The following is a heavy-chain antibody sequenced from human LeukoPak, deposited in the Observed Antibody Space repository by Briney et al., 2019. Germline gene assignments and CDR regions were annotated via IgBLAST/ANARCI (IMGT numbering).Heavy chain of an antibody. CDR1: GYX. V-gene: IGHV4-38-2*02. CDR3: ARDSVYGFDY. J-gene: IGHJ4*02. Sequence: GYXWGXXRRPPGKGLEWIGIIYHSGSTYYNPSLKSRVTISVDTSKNQFSLKLSSVTAADTAVYYCARDSVYGFDYWGQGTLVTVSS. CDR2: IYHSGST. D-gene: IGHD2/OR15-2a*01.